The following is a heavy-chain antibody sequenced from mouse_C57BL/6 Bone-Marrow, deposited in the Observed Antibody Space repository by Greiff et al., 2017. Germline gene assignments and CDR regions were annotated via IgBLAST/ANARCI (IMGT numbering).Heavy chain of an antibody. CDR3: ARTGMVTTATWFAY. Sequence: EVKLMESGGDLVKPGGSLKLSCAASGFTFSSYGMSWVRQTPDKRLEWVATISSGGSYTYYPDSVKGRFTISRDNAKNTLYLQMSSLKSEDTAMYYCARTGMVTTATWFAYWGQGTLVTVSA. J-gene: IGHJ3*01. CDR1: GFTFSSYG. V-gene: IGHV5-6*01. D-gene: IGHD1-2*01. CDR2: ISSGGSYT.